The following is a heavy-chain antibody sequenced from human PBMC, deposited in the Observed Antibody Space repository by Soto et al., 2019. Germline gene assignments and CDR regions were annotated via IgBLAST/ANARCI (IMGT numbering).Heavy chain of an antibody. J-gene: IGHJ6*02. Sequence: SETLSLTCTVSGGSISSSSYYWGWIRQPPGKGLEWIGSIYYSGSTYYNPSLKSRVTISVDTSKNQFSLKLSSVTAADTAVYYCARHGAVDWLLYAGYYYYGMDVWGQGTTVTVSS. CDR3: ARHGAVDWLLYAGYYYYGMDV. V-gene: IGHV4-39*01. CDR1: GGSISSSSYY. D-gene: IGHD3-9*01. CDR2: IYYSGST.